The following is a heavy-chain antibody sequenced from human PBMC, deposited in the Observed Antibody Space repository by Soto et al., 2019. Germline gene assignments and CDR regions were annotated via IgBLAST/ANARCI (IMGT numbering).Heavy chain of an antibody. CDR2: ISYDGSNK. J-gene: IGHJ4*02. Sequence: PGGSLRLSCAASGFTFSTYPMHWVRQAPGKGLEWVALISYDGSNKYYADSVKGRFTISRDNSKNTLYLQMNSLRAEDTAVYYCARASNIVVKNPTFDNWGQGTLVTVS. CDR1: GFTFSTYP. D-gene: IGHD3-22*01. CDR3: ARASNIVVKNPTFDN. V-gene: IGHV3-30-3*01.